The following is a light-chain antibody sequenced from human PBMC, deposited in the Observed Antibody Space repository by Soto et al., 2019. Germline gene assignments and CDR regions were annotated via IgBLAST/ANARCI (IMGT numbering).Light chain of an antibody. J-gene: IGLJ2*01. CDR2: DVS. CDR1: SSDVDGYNF. V-gene: IGLV2-14*03. CDR3: SSYTSSSTLGVV. Sequence: QSVLTQPASVSGSPGQSITISCTGTSSDVDGYNFVSWYQQHPGKAPKLMIYDVSNRPSGVSNRFSGSKFDNTASLSISGLQAEDEADYYCSSYTSSSTLGVVFGGGTQLTVL.